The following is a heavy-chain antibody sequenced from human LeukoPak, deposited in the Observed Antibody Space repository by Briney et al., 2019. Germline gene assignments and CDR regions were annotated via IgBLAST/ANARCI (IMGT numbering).Heavy chain of an antibody. CDR3: ARVTGYMIEDYFDY. Sequence: SETLSLTCTVSGGSIRSYYWSWIRQPPGKGLEWIAYIYYSGSTNYKPSLKSRVTISVETSKNQFSLKLRSVTAADTAVYYCARVTGYMIEDYFDYWGQGTLVTVSS. V-gene: IGHV4-59*01. CDR2: IYYSGST. J-gene: IGHJ4*02. CDR1: GGSIRSYY. D-gene: IGHD3-22*01.